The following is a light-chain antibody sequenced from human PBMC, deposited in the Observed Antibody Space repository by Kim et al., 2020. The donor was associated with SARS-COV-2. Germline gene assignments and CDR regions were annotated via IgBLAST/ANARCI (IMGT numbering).Light chain of an antibody. CDR2: AVS. V-gene: IGKV1-27*01. CDR1: QGINNH. J-gene: IGKJ1*01. Sequence: ASVGDRVTITCRASQGINNHLAWYQQKPGKVPNVLIYAVSTLQSGVPSRFSGTGAGTDFTLTINSLQPEDVATYFCQGYNASPRTFGQGTKVDIK. CDR3: QGYNASPRT.